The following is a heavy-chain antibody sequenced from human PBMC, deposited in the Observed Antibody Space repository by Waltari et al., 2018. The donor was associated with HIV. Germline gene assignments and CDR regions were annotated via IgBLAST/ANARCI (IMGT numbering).Heavy chain of an antibody. V-gene: IGHV4-59*01. CDR2: IYYSGST. Sequence: QVQLQESGPGLVKPSETLSLTCTVSGGSISSYYWSWIRQPPGKGLEWIGYIYYSGSTNYNPSLKSRVTRSVDTSKNQFSLKLSSVTAADTAVYYCARDSLKTYYDFWSGYYSTGYYYYGMDVWGQGTTVTVSS. CDR3: ARDSLKTYYDFWSGYYSTGYYYYGMDV. J-gene: IGHJ6*02. CDR1: GGSISSYY. D-gene: IGHD3-3*01.